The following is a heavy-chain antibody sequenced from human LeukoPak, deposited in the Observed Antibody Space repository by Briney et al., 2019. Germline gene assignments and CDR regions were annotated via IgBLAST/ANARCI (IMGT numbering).Heavy chain of an antibody. V-gene: IGHV1-2*02. D-gene: IGHD3-10*01. Sequence: ASVKVSCKASGYTFTGYYMHWVRQAPGQGLEWMGWINPNSGGTNYAQKFQGRVTMTRDTSISTAYMEPSRLRSDDTAVYYCARTRYGSGSYLVDYWGQGTLVTVSS. CDR1: GYTFTGYY. CDR3: ARTRYGSGSYLVDY. J-gene: IGHJ4*02. CDR2: INPNSGGT.